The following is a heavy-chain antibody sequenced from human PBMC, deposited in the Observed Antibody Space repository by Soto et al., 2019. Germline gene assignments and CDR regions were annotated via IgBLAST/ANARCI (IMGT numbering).Heavy chain of an antibody. CDR1: GSTLIELS. CDR2: FDPEDVKT. Sequence: GASVKVSCKVSGSTLIELSIHWVRQAPGKGLEWMGGFDPEDVKTIYAQKFQGRVTMTEDTSNNTAYMELSSLRSEDTAVYYCTTEKISDCCLWRLRYYFASWGQGTLVTVSS. V-gene: IGHV1-24*01. CDR3: TTEKISDCCLWRLRYYFAS. J-gene: IGHJ4*02. D-gene: IGHD2-21*01.